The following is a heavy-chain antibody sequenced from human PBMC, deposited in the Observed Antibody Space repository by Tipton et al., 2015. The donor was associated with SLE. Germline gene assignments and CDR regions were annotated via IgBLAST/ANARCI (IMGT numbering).Heavy chain of an antibody. CDR3: ARDRRRHLDY. V-gene: IGHV3-7*01. J-gene: IGHJ4*02. D-gene: IGHD1-1*01. CDR1: GLSFGSFW. CDR2: IKQDGSER. Sequence: LSLTCAVSGLSFGSFWMSWVRQAPGKGLEWVANIKQDGSERNYVDSVRGRFTISRDNAKNTVFLQMSSLRGDDTAVYYCARDRRRHLDYWGQGTLVTVSS.